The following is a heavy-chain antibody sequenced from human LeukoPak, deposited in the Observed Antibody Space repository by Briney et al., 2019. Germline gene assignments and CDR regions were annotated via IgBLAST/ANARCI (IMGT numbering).Heavy chain of an antibody. D-gene: IGHD1-26*01. CDR3: ARSMGATRVDY. V-gene: IGHV4-30-2*01. CDR2: IYHSGST. Sequence: PSETLSLTCAVSGGSISSGSYSWSWIRQPPGKGLEWIGYIYHSGSTYYNPSLKSRVTISVDRSKNQFSLKLSSVTAADTAVYYCARSMGATRVDYWGQGTLVTVSS. CDR1: GGSISSGSYS. J-gene: IGHJ4*02.